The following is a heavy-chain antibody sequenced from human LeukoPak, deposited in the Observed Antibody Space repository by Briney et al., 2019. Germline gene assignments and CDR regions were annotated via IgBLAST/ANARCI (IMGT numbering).Heavy chain of an antibody. Sequence: GGSLRLSCAASAFSLSAYNMNWVRQAPGKGLEWVSSISYTGTYIYYADSVKGRFTISRDNAKNSLYLQMNSLGAEDTAVYYCATYSSLNRREFQYWGQGTLLTVSS. J-gene: IGHJ1*01. CDR3: ATYSSLNRREFQY. CDR2: ISYTGTYI. D-gene: IGHD3-22*01. CDR1: AFSLSAYN. V-gene: IGHV3-21*01.